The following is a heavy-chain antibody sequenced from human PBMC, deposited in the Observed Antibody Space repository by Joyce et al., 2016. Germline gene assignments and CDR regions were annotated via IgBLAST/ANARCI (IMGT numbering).Heavy chain of an antibody. CDR3: ARAPVADYGMDV. CDR2: INTDTGAT. J-gene: IGHJ6*02. Sequence: QVQLVQSGAEVQKPGASVKVSCKASGYTFSDHWMHWVRQAPGQGLELLGWINTDTGATNYAQKFQGRVTMTWDTSISTVSMNLNSLRPDDTAVYYCARAPVADYGMDVWGQGTTVTVSS. V-gene: IGHV1-2*02. CDR1: GYTFSDHW. D-gene: IGHD6-19*01.